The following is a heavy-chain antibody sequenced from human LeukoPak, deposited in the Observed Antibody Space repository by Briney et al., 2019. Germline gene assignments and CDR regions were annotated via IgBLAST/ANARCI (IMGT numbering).Heavy chain of an antibody. Sequence: SVKVSCKASGGTFSSYAISWVRQAPGQGLEWMGGIIPIFGTANYAQKFQGRVTITADKSTSTAYMELSSLRSEDTAVYYCARVGVLLWFGETWFDPWGQGTLVTVSS. CDR1: GGTFSSYA. D-gene: IGHD3-10*01. J-gene: IGHJ5*02. CDR2: IIPIFGTA. CDR3: ARVGVLLWFGETWFDP. V-gene: IGHV1-69*06.